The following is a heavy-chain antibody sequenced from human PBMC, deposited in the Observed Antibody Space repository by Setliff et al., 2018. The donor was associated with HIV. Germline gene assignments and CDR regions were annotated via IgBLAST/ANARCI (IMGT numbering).Heavy chain of an antibody. CDR2: IYTSGTT. CDR1: GVSIRTYY. V-gene: IGHV4-4*07. D-gene: IGHD2-2*02. J-gene: IGHJ6*03. Sequence: SETLSLTCTVSGVSIRTYYWSWIRQPAGKGLEWIGRIYTSGTTNYNPSLKSRVTISVDTSKNQFSLKLSSVPAADTAVYYCARHYCSGTSCYKDYYYYMDVWGKGTTVTVSS. CDR3: ARHYCSGTSCYKDYYYYMDV.